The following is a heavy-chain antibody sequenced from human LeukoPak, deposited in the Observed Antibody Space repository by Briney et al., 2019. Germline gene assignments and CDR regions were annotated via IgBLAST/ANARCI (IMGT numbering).Heavy chain of an antibody. V-gene: IGHV4-59*01. CDR1: GDSISSYY. J-gene: IGHJ4*02. CDR2: IYHSGST. D-gene: IGHD6-13*01. Sequence: SETLSLTCTVSGDSISSYYWSWIRQPPGKGLEWIGYIYHSGSTNYNPSLKSRATISADTSKDQFSLKLASVTAADTAVYYCATGHSSTWYYFDYWGQGTLVTVSS. CDR3: ATGHSSTWYYFDY.